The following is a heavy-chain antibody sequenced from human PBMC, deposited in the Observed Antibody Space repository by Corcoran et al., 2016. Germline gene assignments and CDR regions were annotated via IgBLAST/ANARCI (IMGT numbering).Heavy chain of an antibody. Sequence: QVQLVESGGGVVQPGRSLRLSCAASGFTFSSYGMHWVREAPGKGLEWVAVISDDGSNKYYADSVKGRFTISRVNSKNTRYLQMNSLRAEETAVYSCAKDSLGYDYFDYWGQGTLVTGSS. CDR3: AKDSLGYDYFDY. J-gene: IGHJ4*02. CDR1: GFTFSSYG. V-gene: IGHV3-30*18. CDR2: ISDDGSNK. D-gene: IGHD2-8*01.